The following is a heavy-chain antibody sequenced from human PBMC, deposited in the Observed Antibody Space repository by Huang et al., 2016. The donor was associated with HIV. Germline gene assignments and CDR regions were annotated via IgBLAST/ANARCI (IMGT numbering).Heavy chain of an antibody. CDR1: TFTFGAYW. D-gene: IGHD1-7*01. V-gene: IGHV3-7*01. Sequence: VESGGRLVQPGGSIRLSCVGSTFTFGAYWMSWVRQSSGKGLELVANIKKDESEKYYVESVKGRFNISRDNAKKVLFLEMNNVRVEDTATYYCATKTAAMDIWGQGTTVTVS. CDR2: IKKDESEK. J-gene: IGHJ6*02. CDR3: ATKTAAMDI.